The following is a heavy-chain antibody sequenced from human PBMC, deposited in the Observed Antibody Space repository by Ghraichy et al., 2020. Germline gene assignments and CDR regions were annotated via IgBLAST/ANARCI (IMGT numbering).Heavy chain of an antibody. D-gene: IGHD2-15*01. J-gene: IGHJ4*02. CDR1: GFTFNNYG. V-gene: IGHV3-23*01. CDR2: VSGSGSST. CDR3: AKVGGSWRGGDF. Sequence: GGSLRLSCAASGFTFNNYGMSWVRQAPGKGLEWVSTVSGSGSSTYYADSVRGRFTISRDNSKNTLYLQMNSLRAEDTAVYYCAKVGGSWRGGDFWGPGTLVTVSS.